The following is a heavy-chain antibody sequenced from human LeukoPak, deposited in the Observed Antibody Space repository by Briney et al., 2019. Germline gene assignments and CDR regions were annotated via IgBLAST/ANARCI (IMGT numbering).Heavy chain of an antibody. Sequence: SESLSLTCAVYGGSFSAYYWRWIRQPPGKGLEWIGEINHSGNTNYNPSLKSRVTISVDTSKKQFSLKLSSVTAADTAVYYCASPIYGDYTENGFDIWGQGTMVTVSS. D-gene: IGHD4-17*01. V-gene: IGHV4-34*01. CDR2: INHSGNT. J-gene: IGHJ3*02. CDR3: ASPIYGDYTENGFDI. CDR1: GGSFSAYY.